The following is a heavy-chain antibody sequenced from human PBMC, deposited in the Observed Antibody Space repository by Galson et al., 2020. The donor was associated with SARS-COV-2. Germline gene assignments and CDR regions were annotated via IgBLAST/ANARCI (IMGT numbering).Heavy chain of an antibody. CDR2: FDPEDGET. J-gene: IGHJ5*02. Sequence: ASVNVSCNVSGYTLTELSMHWVRQAPGKGLEWMGGFDPEDGETIYAQKFQGRVTMTEDTSTDTAYMELSSLRSEDTAVYYCATAPGIAAAGTLSWFDPWGQGTLVTVSS. V-gene: IGHV1-24*01. D-gene: IGHD6-13*01. CDR1: GYTLTELS. CDR3: ATAPGIAAAGTLSWFDP.